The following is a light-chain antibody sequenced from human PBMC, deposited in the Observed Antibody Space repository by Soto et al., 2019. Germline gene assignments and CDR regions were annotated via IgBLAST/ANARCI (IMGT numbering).Light chain of an antibody. CDR3: QQRSNWPGT. V-gene: IGKV3-11*01. CDR2: DAS. Sequence: EIVLTQSPATLSLSPGERATLSCRASQSVRTSLAWYQQQPGQAPRLLIYDASNRATGIPARFSGSGSETDFTLTISSLQPKDFAVYYCQQRSNWPGTFGQGTKVEIK. CDR1: QSVRTS. J-gene: IGKJ1*01.